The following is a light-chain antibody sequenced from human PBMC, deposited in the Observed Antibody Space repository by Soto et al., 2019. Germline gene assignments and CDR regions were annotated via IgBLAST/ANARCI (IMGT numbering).Light chain of an antibody. J-gene: IGLJ3*02. V-gene: IGLV2-14*03. CDR3: SSYTGTNKEL. CDR1: SSNVDVYTS. Sequence: QSALTQPASVSGSPGESITISCTGTSSNVDVYTSVSGYQQHPGKAPKLMIYDVSTRPSGVSDRFSGSKSGNTASLTISGLQADDEADYYCSSYTGTNKELFGGGTKLTVL. CDR2: DVS.